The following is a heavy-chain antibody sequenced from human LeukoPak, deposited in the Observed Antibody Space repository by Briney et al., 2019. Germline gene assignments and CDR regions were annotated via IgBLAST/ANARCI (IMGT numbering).Heavy chain of an antibody. CDR2: IRYDGSNK. V-gene: IGHV3-30*02. J-gene: IGHJ4*02. CDR3: AKEIYCSSTSCSI. CDR1: GFTFSSYG. Sequence: GGSLRLSCAASGFTFSSYGMHWVRQAPGKGLEWVAFIRYDGSNKYYADSVEGRFTISRDNSKNTLYLQMNSLRAEDTAVYYCAKEIYCSSTSCSIWGQGTLVTVPS. D-gene: IGHD2-2*01.